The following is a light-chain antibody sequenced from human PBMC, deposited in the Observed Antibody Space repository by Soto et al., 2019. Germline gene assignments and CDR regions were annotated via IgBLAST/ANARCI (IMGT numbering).Light chain of an antibody. CDR3: QQYNKWPRT. CDR1: QSISIN. CDR2: GAS. Sequence: EIVLTQAPATLSMSAGGRATLSCRASQSISINLAGYQQKPGQAPRLLIYGASTRATGIPARFSGSGSGTEFTLIISSLQSEDFAIYYCQQYNKWPRTFGQGTKVDIK. J-gene: IGKJ1*01. V-gene: IGKV3-15*01.